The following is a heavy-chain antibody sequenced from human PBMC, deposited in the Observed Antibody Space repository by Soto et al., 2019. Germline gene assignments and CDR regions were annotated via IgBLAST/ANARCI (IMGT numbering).Heavy chain of an antibody. CDR1: GDSINNGAYY. D-gene: IGHD6-13*01. Sequence: PSETLSLTCSVSGDSINNGAYYWNWIRQHPDKRLEWIGYIYYSGSTFYAPSLRSRVTISADTSNNHFSLKLNSVTAAHTAVYYFARVPDVESSWGGVYYYGMAVWGQGTTVTVSS. V-gene: IGHV4-31*03. J-gene: IGHJ6*02. CDR3: ARVPDVESSWGGVYYYGMAV. CDR2: IYYSGST.